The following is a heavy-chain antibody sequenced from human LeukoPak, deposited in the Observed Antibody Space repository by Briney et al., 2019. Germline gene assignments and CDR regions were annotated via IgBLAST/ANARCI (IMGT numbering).Heavy chain of an antibody. J-gene: IGHJ4*02. CDR1: GFTFGDYT. CDR3: TRFIYYYDSSGPNDY. CDR2: IKRKGYGGTA. Sequence: PGGSLRLSCITSGFTFGDYTMNWVRQAPGKGLEWVGFIKRKGYGGTAEYAASVKGRFTISRDDSKNIAYLQMDSLKTEDTAVYWCTRFIYYYDSSGPNDYRGQGTLVTVSS. D-gene: IGHD3-22*01. V-gene: IGHV3-49*04.